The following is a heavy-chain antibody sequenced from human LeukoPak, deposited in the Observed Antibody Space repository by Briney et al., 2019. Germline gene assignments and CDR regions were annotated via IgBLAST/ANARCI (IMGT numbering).Heavy chain of an antibody. CDR2: IYTSGST. Sequence: SETLSLTCTVSGGSISSYYWSWIRQPAGKGLEWIGRIYTSGSTNYNPSLKSRVTMSVDTSKNQFSLKLSSVTAADTAVYYCASQYSSSWQFDYWGQGTLVTVSS. V-gene: IGHV4-4*07. J-gene: IGHJ4*02. CDR3: ASQYSSSWQFDY. D-gene: IGHD6-13*01. CDR1: GGSISSYY.